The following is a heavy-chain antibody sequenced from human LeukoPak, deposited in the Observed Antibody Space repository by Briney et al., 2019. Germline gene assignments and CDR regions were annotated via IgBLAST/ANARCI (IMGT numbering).Heavy chain of an antibody. Sequence: PGGSLRLSCAASGFTFSSYAMHWVRQAPGKGLEWVAVISYDGSNKYYADSVKGRFTISRDNSKNTLYLQMNSLRAEDTAVYYCARDNGHYYDSSGYRGAFDIWGQGTMVTVSS. CDR2: ISYDGSNK. V-gene: IGHV3-30-3*01. CDR3: ARDNGHYYDSSGYRGAFDI. CDR1: GFTFSSYA. J-gene: IGHJ3*02. D-gene: IGHD3-22*01.